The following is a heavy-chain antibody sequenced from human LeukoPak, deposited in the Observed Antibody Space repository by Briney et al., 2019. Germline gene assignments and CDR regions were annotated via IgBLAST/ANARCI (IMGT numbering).Heavy chain of an antibody. D-gene: IGHD2-2*01. CDR1: GFIFSNAW. CDR2: IKRKTDGGPI. V-gene: IGHV3-15*01. J-gene: IGHJ5*02. CDR3: TTDLEGLCNSTGCYDNWLYR. Sequence: GGSLRLSCAAPGFIFSNAWMTWVRQAPGQGREWVGRIKRKTDGGPIDYAAPVKGRFTISRNDSKVTVYLQINSLKTEDTAMYYCTTDLEGLCNSTGCYDNWLYRWGQGILVTAAS.